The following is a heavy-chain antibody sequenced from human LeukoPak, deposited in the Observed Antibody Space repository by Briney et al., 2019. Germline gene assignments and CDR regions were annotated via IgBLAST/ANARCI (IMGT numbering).Heavy chain of an antibody. V-gene: IGHV3-20*04. Sequence: GGSLRLSCAASGFTFNDYAMHWVRQAPGKGLEWVSGINWNGGSTGYADSVKGRFTISRDNAKNSLFLQMNSLRAEDTALYYCARRLYYYDSRGYQYYFDYWGQGTLVTVSS. D-gene: IGHD3-22*01. CDR2: INWNGGST. CDR3: ARRLYYYDSRGYQYYFDY. CDR1: GFTFNDYA. J-gene: IGHJ4*02.